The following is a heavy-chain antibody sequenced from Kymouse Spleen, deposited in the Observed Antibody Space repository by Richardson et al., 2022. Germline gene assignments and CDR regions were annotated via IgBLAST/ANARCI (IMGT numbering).Heavy chain of an antibody. CDR1: GFTFSSYG. D-gene: IGHD1-7*01. CDR2: IWYDGSNK. CDR3: ARSRITGTSEGYYYYGMDV. J-gene: IGHJ6*02. V-gene: IGHV3-33*01. Sequence: QVQLVESGGGVVQPGRSLRLSCAASGFTFSSYGMHWVRQAPGKGLEWVAVIWYDGSNKYYADSVKGRFTISRDNSKNTLYLQMNSLRAEDTAVYYCARSRITGTSEGYYYYGMDVWGQGTTVTVSS.